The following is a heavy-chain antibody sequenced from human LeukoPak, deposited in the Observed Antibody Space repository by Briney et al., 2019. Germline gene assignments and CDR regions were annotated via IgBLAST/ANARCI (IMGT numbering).Heavy chain of an antibody. CDR1: GYTFTGYD. V-gene: IGHV1-8*01. CDR3: ASAYYDILTGYSGFDY. J-gene: IGHJ4*02. D-gene: IGHD3-9*01. CDR2: MNPNSGNT. Sequence: ASVKVSCKASGYTFTGYDINWVRQATGQGLEWMGWMNPNSGNTGYAQKFQGRVTMTRNTSISTAYMELSSLRSEDTAVYYCASAYYDILTGYSGFDYWGQGTLVTVSS.